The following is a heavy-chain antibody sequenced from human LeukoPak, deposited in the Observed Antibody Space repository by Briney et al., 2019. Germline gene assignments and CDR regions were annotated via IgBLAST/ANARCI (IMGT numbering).Heavy chain of an antibody. CDR2: IYSGGST. J-gene: IGHJ3*02. D-gene: IGHD3-9*01. Sequence: ETLSLTCAVYGGSFSGYYWSWIRQPPGKGLEWVSVIYSGGSTYYADSVKGRFTISRDNSKNTLYLQMNSLRAEDTAVYYCARDGFYDILTGVYDAFDIWGQGTMVTVSS. V-gene: IGHV3-53*01. CDR3: ARDGFYDILTGVYDAFDI. CDR1: GGSFSGYY.